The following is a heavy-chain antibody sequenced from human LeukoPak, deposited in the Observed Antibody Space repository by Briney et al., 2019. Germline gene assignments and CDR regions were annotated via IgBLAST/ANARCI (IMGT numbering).Heavy chain of an antibody. CDR3: ARDESVAGPTTFDY. D-gene: IGHD6-19*01. CDR2: INTDGSNT. V-gene: IGHV3-74*01. Sequence: GGSLSLSCAASGFTFSNYWMHWVRQAPGKGLVRVSRINTDGSNTIYADSVKGRFTISRDNAKNTLYLQMNSLRAEDTAVYYCARDESVAGPTTFDYWGQGTLVTVSS. J-gene: IGHJ4*02. CDR1: GFTFSNYW.